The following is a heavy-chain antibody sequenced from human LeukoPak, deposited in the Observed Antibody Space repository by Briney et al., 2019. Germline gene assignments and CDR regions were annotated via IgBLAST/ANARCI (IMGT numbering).Heavy chain of an antibody. CDR3: AREPGD. J-gene: IGHJ4*02. CDR2: INHSGST. D-gene: IGHD1-14*01. Sequence: SETLSLTCAVYGGSFSGYYWSWNRQPPGKGLEWIGEINHSGSTNYNPSLKSRVTISVDTSKNQFSLKLSSVTAADTAVYYCAREPGDWGQGTLVTVSS. CDR1: GGSFSGYY. V-gene: IGHV4-34*01.